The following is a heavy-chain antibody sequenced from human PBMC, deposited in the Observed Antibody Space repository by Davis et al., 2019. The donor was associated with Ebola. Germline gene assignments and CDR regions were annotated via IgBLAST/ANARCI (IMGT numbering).Heavy chain of an antibody. CDR3: ARDEGYSYGLGH. Sequence: SETLSLTCTVSGGSISSYYWSWIRQPPGKGLEWIGEINHSGSTNYNPSLKSRVTISVDTSKDQFSLKLSSVTAADTAVYYCARDEGYSYGLGHWGQGTLVTVSS. CDR1: GGSISSYY. D-gene: IGHD5-18*01. J-gene: IGHJ4*02. CDR2: INHSGST. V-gene: IGHV4-34*01.